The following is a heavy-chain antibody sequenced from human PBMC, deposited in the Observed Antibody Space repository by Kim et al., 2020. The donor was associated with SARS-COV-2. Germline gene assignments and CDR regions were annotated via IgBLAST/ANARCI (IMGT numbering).Heavy chain of an antibody. V-gene: IGHV3-11*05. D-gene: IGHD6-13*01. CDR3: ARVTPGSSSWYWFDY. J-gene: IGHJ5*01. CDR2: ISSTTSYT. Sequence: GGSLRLSCAASGFTFSDYYMSWIRQAPGKGLEWVSYISSTTSYTKYADSVKGRFTISRDNAKNSLYLQMNSLRAEDTAVYYCARVTPGSSSWYWFDYWGQGTPVTVSS. CDR1: GFTFSDYY.